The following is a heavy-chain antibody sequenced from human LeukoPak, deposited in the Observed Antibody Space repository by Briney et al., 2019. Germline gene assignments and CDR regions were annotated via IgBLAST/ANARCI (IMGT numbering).Heavy chain of an antibody. CDR1: GFAFSTYW. CDR2: INQDGSVK. J-gene: IGHJ4*02. V-gene: IGHV3-7*01. Sequence: GGSLRLSCAASGFAFSTYWMDWVRQAPGKGLEWVGNINQDGSVKHYVDSVRGRFTISRDNARNSVYLQMNALRVEDTAAYYCTRDFVFWGQGTLVTASS. D-gene: IGHD3-3*01. CDR3: TRDFVF.